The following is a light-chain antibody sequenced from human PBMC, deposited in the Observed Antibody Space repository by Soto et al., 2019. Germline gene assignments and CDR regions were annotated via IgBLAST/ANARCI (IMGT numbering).Light chain of an antibody. J-gene: IGKJ5*01. V-gene: IGKV3-11*01. CDR1: QSVSSN. Sequence: EIMLTQSPGTLSLSPGERATLSCRASQSVSSNSLAWYQQKPGQAPRLLIYDASNRATGIPARSSGSGSGTDFTLTISSLEPEDFAVYYCQQRSNWPITFGQGTRLE. CDR2: DAS. CDR3: QQRSNWPIT.